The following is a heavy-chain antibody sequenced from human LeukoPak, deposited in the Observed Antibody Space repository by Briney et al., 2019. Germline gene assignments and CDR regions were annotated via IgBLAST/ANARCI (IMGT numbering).Heavy chain of an antibody. J-gene: IGHJ3*02. CDR1: GGSISSSSYY. CDR2: IYYSGST. V-gene: IGHV4-39*01. Sequence: SGTLSLTCTVSGGSISSSSYYWGWIRQPPGKGLEWIGSIYYSGSTYYNPSLKSRVTISVDTSKNQFSLKLSSVTAADTAVYYCARPLVAGLSENDAFDIWGQGTMVTVSS. CDR3: ARPLVAGLSENDAFDI. D-gene: IGHD6-19*01.